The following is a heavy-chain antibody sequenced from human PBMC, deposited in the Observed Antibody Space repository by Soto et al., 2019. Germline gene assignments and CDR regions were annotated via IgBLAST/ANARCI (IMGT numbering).Heavy chain of an antibody. CDR3: ARGPSVSSPFVIIIMSHYGVDV. Sequence: PGGSLRLSCAASGFTVSTNYMSWVRQAPGTGLEWVSVLYSSGSSYYADSVKGRFTISRDNSKNTLFLQMNNLRPEDTAVYYCARGPSVSSPFVIIIMSHYGVDVWGQGTTVTVSS. CDR1: GFTVSTNY. V-gene: IGHV3-53*01. CDR2: LYSSGSS. J-gene: IGHJ6*02. D-gene: IGHD3-16*01.